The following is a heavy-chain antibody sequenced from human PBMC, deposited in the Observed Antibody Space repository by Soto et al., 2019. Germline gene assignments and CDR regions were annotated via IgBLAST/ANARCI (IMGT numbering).Heavy chain of an antibody. CDR2: ISGYNGNT. D-gene: IGHD6-6*01. CDR3: ARDGIAAPPTPDY. J-gene: IGHJ4*02. CDR1: GYSFTSYG. Sequence: QVQLVQSGAEVKKPGASVKVSCKASGYSFTSYGINWVRQAPGQGLEWMGWISGYNGNTKHAQKFQGIITTTTDTPTNTAYMELRSLTADATALYYCARDGIAAPPTPDYWGQGTQVTVSS. V-gene: IGHV1-18*01.